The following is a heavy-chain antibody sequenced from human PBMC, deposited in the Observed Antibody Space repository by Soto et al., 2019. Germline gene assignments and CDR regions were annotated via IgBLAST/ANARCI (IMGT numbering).Heavy chain of an antibody. Sequence: PGGSLRLSCAASGVTFSSYGMHWVRQAPGKGPEWVAVISYDGTNKYYADSVKGRFTISRDDSKNTLYLQMNSLRPEDTAVYYCAKEKATRGYSFLVDYWGQGTLVTVSS. J-gene: IGHJ4*02. CDR1: GVTFSSYG. V-gene: IGHV3-30*18. D-gene: IGHD5-18*01. CDR2: ISYDGTNK. CDR3: AKEKATRGYSFLVDY.